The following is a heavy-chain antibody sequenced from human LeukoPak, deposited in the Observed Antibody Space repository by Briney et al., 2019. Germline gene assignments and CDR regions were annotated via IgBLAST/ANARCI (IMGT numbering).Heavy chain of an antibody. CDR2: IKEDGSEK. D-gene: IGHD5-12*01. V-gene: IGHV3-7*03. CDR1: GITISSYW. J-gene: IGHJ4*02. Sequence: PGGSLRLSCAAPGITISSYWMSWVRQAPGKGLEWVANIKEDGSEKYYVDSVKGRFTISRDNAKNSLYLQMNSLRAEDTALYYCARRSVATMVAFDYWGQGTLVTVSS. CDR3: ARRSVATMVAFDY.